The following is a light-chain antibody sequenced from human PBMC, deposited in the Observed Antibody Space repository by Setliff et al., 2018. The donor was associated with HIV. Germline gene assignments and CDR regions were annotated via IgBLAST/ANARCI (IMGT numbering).Light chain of an antibody. J-gene: IGLJ1*01. Sequence: QSALTQPASVSGSPGQSITISCTVINSDVGGYNYVSWYQQHPGKAPKLMISGVSYRPSGVSNRFSGSKSGNTASLTISGLQAEDEADYYCSSYTSSTPLYVFGTGTKVT. CDR3: SSYTSSTPLYV. CDR2: GVS. CDR1: NSDVGGYNY. V-gene: IGLV2-14*03.